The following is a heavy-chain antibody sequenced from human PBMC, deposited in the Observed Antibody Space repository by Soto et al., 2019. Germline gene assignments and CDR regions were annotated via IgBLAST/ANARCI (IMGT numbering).Heavy chain of an antibody. CDR2: IDPSDSYT. CDR1: GYSFTSYW. Sequence: GESLKISCNVSGYSFTSYWISWVRQMPGKGLEWMGRIDPSDSYTDYSPSFQGHVTISADKSISTAYLQWSSLKASDTAMYYCARFPPTYYYDSSGYSHGMDVWGQGTTVTVSS. J-gene: IGHJ6*02. D-gene: IGHD3-22*01. V-gene: IGHV5-10-1*01. CDR3: ARFPPTYYYDSSGYSHGMDV.